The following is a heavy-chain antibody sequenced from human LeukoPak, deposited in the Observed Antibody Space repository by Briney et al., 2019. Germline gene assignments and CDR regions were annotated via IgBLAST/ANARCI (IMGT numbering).Heavy chain of an antibody. D-gene: IGHD4-17*01. J-gene: IGHJ4*02. V-gene: IGHV1-2*02. CDR3: ARVEDYGDSIDY. CDR2: INPNSGGT. Sequence: ASVKVSCKASGYTFTGYYMHWVRQAPGQGLEWMGWINPNSGGTNYAQKFQGRVTMTRDTSISTAYMELSRLRSDDTAVYYCARVEDYGDSIDYWGQGTLVTVSS. CDR1: GYTFTGYY.